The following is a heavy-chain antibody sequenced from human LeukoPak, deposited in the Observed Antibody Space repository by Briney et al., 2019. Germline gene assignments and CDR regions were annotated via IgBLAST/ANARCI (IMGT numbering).Heavy chain of an antibody. CDR3: ARDVPIIAAAGHDAFDI. V-gene: IGHV6-1*01. Sequence: SQTLSLTCAISGDSVSSNSAAWNWIRQSPSRGLEWLGRTYYRSKWYNDYAVSVKSRITINPDTSKNQFSLQPNSVTPEDTAVYYCARDVPIIAAAGHDAFDIWGQGTMVTVSS. CDR1: GDSVSSNSAA. D-gene: IGHD6-13*01. CDR2: TYYRSKWYN. J-gene: IGHJ3*02.